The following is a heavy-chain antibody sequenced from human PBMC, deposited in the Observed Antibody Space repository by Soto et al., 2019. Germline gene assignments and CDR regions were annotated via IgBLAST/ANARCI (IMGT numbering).Heavy chain of an antibody. CDR1: GYTFTSYG. CDR3: ARDEAYKWNDGGWFDP. CDR2: ISAYNGNT. J-gene: IGHJ5*02. Sequence: QVQLVQSGAEVKKPGASVKVSCKASGYTFTSYGISWVRQASGQGLEWMGWISAYNGNTKYAQKRXGXAXMXADTSTSTAYMELRSLRSDDTAVYYCARDEAYKWNDGGWFDPWGQGTLVTVSS. V-gene: IGHV1-18*01. D-gene: IGHD1-1*01.